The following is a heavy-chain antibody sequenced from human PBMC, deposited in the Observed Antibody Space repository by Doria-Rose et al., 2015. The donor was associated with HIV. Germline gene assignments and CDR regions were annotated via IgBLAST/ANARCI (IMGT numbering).Heavy chain of an antibody. CDR3: ARIKSSRWYHKYYFDF. D-gene: IGHD6-13*01. V-gene: IGHV2-26*01. Sequence: QVTLKESGPVLVKPTETLTLTCTVSGVSLSSPGMGVSWIRQPPGKALEWLANIFSYDDRSYKTSLKSRLTISRGASKGQVVLTMTDMDPVDTATYYCARIKSSRWYHKYYFDFWGQGTLVIVSA. CDR2: IFSYDDR. CDR1: GVSLSSPGMG. J-gene: IGHJ4*02.